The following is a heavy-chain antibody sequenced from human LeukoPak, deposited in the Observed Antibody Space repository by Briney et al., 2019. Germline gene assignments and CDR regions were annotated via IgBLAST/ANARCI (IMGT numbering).Heavy chain of an antibody. Sequence: GASVKVSCRTSGYSFKIYAISWVRQAPGQGLEWMGWISAYNGNTNYAQKLQGRVTMTTDTSTSTAYMELRSLRSDDTAVYYCARAGSGSLYYYMDVWGKGTTVTVSS. CDR2: ISAYNGNT. V-gene: IGHV1-18*01. J-gene: IGHJ6*03. CDR3: ARAGSGSLYYYMDV. CDR1: GYSFKIYA. D-gene: IGHD3-10*01.